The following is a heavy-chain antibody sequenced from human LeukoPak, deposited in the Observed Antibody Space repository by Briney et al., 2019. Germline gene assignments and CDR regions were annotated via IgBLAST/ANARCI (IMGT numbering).Heavy chain of an antibody. J-gene: IGHJ6*02. V-gene: IGHV1-3*01. CDR1: GYTFTSYA. CDR2: INAGNGNT. CDR3: ARELYSYGFMDV. Sequence: ASVKVSCKASGYTFTSYAMHWVRQAPGQRLEWMGWINAGNGNTKYSQKFQGRVTITRDTSASTAYIELSSLRSEDTAVYYCARELYSYGFMDVWGQGTTVTVSS. D-gene: IGHD5-18*01.